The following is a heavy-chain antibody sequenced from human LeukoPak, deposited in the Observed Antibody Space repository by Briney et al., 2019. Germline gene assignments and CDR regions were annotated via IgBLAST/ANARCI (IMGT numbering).Heavy chain of an antibody. CDR3: AKARTYSSGWYWAY. V-gene: IGHV3-23*01. J-gene: IGHJ4*02. CDR2: ISGSGGST. CDR1: GFTFSSYA. Sequence: GGSLRLSCAASGFTFSSYAMSWVRQAPGTGLEWVSAISGSGGSTYCADSVKGRFTISRDNSKNTLYLQMNGLRAEDTAVYYCAKARTYSSGWYWAYWGQGTLVTVSS. D-gene: IGHD6-19*01.